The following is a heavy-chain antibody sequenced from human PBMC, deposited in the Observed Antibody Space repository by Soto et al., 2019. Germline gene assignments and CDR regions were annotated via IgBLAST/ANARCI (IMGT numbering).Heavy chain of an antibody. CDR2: ISYDGSNK. CDR1: GFTFSSYG. CDR3: AKDRTPGYYYDSSGYPGLDY. J-gene: IGHJ4*02. Sequence: QVQLVESGGGVVQPGRSLRLSCAASGFTFSSYGMHWVRQAPGKGLEWVAVISYDGSNKYYADSVKGRFTISRDNSKNTLYLQMNSLRAEDTAMYYCAKDRTPGYYYDSSGYPGLDYWGQGSLVTVSS. D-gene: IGHD3-22*01. V-gene: IGHV3-30*18.